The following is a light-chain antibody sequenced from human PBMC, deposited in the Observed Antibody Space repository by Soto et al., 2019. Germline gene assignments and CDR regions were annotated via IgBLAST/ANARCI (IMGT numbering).Light chain of an antibody. V-gene: IGLV2-11*01. Sequence: QSALTQPRSVSGSPGQSVTISCTGTNSDVGAYNFVSWYQFHPGKAPKMIIYDVNKRPSGVPDRFSGSKSGNTASLTISWLQAEDEADYYCCSYAHTSRVFGGGTKLTVL. CDR2: DVN. CDR1: NSDVGAYNF. CDR3: CSYAHTSRV. J-gene: IGLJ3*02.